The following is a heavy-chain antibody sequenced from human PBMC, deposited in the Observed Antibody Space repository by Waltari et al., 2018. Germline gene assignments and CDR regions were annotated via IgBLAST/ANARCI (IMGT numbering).Heavy chain of an antibody. D-gene: IGHD4-17*01. Sequence: QVQLVQSGAEVKKPGASVKVSCKVSGYTLTEFSMHWVRQAPGKGLEWMGGFDPEDGETIYAQKFQGRVTMNEDTSTDTAYMELSSLRSEDTAVYYCATSTVTEELRHTHTCMDVWGQGTTVTVSS. V-gene: IGHV1-24*01. CDR1: GYTLTEFS. CDR2: FDPEDGET. J-gene: IGHJ6*02. CDR3: ATSTVTEELRHTHTCMDV.